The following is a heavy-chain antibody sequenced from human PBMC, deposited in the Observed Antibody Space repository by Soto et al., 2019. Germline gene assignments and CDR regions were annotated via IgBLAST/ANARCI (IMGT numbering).Heavy chain of an antibody. CDR3: ARDRGYSYGLQYYYYYMDV. Sequence: EVQLVESGGGLVQPGGSLRLSCAASGFTVSSNYMSWVRQAPGKGLEWVSVIYSGGSTYYADSVKGRFPISRDNSKNTLYLQMNSLRAEDTSVYYCARDRGYSYGLQYYYYYMDVWGKGTTVTVSS. J-gene: IGHJ6*03. CDR2: IYSGGST. CDR1: GFTVSSNY. D-gene: IGHD5-18*01. V-gene: IGHV3-66*01.